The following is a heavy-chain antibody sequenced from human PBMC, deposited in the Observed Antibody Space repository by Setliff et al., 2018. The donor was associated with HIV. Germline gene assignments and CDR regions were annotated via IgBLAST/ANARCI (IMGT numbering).Heavy chain of an antibody. CDR3: ARDLRDGFEEWFSTLDDGMDV. CDR1: GYIFIRYY. J-gene: IGHJ6*02. D-gene: IGHD3-3*01. Sequence: VASVKVSCKPSGYIFIRYYIFWVRQAPGQGLEWMGNINPHTGVTKYAEKFQGRVTMTRDTSINTIYMELSRLRSDDTAVYYCARDLRDGFEEWFSTLDDGMDVWGQGTTVTVSS. CDR2: INPHTGVT. V-gene: IGHV1-2*02.